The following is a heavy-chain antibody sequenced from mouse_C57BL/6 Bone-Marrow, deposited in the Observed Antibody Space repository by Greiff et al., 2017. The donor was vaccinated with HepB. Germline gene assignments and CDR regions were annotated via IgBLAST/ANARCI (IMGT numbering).Heavy chain of an antibody. CDR3: ARHGAQATEFAY. D-gene: IGHD3-2*02. V-gene: IGHV5-6*01. CDR2: ISSGGSYT. J-gene: IGHJ3*01. CDR1: GFTFSSYG. Sequence: EVNVVESGGDLVKPGGSLKLSCAASGFTFSSYGMSWVRQTPDKRLEWVATISSGGSYTYYPDSVKGRFTISRDNAKNTLYLQMSSLKSEDTAMYYCARHGAQATEFAYWGQGTLVTVSA.